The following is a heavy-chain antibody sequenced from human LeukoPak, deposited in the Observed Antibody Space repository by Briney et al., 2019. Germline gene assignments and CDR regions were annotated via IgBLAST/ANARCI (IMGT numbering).Heavy chain of an antibody. CDR2: ISPNSGGT. CDR1: GYTFTGYY. CDR3: ARVRGAVGAFDI. V-gene: IGHV1-2*02. Sequence: GASVKVSCKASGYTFTGYYIHWVRQAPGQGLEWMGWISPNSGGTNYAQKFQDRVTMTRDTSISTAYMELSRLRSDDTAVYYCARVRGAVGAFDIWGQGTMVTVSS. J-gene: IGHJ3*02. D-gene: IGHD1-26*01.